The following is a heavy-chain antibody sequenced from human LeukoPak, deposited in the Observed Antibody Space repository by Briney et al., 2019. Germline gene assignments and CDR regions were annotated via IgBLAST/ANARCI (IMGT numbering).Heavy chain of an antibody. CDR3: DRAPTVLVGYCSSSSCQADY. D-gene: IGHD2-2*01. CDR2: IDPSSTYI. V-gene: IGHV3-21*01. CDR1: GFTFRSYS. J-gene: IGHJ4*02. Sequence: GRSLRLSCAASGFTFRSYSMNSVRQAPGKGLEWVSAIDPSSTYIYYADAVKGRFTISRDNAENSLYLQMNSRRVEGTAVYYFDRAPTVLVGYCSSSSCQADYWGKGTPVTVSS.